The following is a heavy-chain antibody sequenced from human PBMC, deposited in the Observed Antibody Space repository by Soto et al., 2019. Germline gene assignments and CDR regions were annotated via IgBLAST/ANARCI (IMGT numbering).Heavy chain of an antibody. CDR2: IIPNFGTT. CDR3: ATGSEDIVVVVAAAEYFQH. CDR1: GGTFSSYA. V-gene: IGHV1-69*06. Sequence: SVKVSCKASGGTFSSYAISWVRQAPGQGLEWMGGIIPNFGTTNYAQKFQGRVTITADTSTDTAYMELSSLRSEDTAVYYCATGSEDIVVVVAAAEYFQHWGQGTLVTVSS. J-gene: IGHJ1*01. D-gene: IGHD2-15*01.